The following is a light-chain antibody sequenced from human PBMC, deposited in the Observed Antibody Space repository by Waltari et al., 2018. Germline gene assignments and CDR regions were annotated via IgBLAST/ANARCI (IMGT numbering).Light chain of an antibody. CDR1: QVVSRP. Sequence: IVLTQSPGTLSVSPGERVTITCRASQVVSRPLAWYQQKPGKAPRLLIYVASSMTTGIPDRFSGSGSGTDFSLTISRLEPEDFTVYYCQHYVRLPVTFGQGTKVEIK. CDR3: QHYVRLPVT. CDR2: VAS. J-gene: IGKJ1*01. V-gene: IGKV3-20*01.